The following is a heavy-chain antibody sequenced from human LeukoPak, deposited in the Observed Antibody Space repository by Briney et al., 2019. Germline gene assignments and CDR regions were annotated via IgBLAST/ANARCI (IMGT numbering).Heavy chain of an antibody. V-gene: IGHV4-39*07. CDR2: IHYSGST. D-gene: IGHD6-13*01. J-gene: IGHJ4*02. CDR3: ARDHGSSNWFYY. CDR1: GGSISSAGYY. Sequence: PSETLSLTCAVSGGSISSAGYYWSWIRQPPGKGLEWIASIHYSGSTYYNPSLKSRVTISVDTSKSHFSLKLSSVTAADTAVYYCARDHGSSNWFYYWGQGTLVTVSS.